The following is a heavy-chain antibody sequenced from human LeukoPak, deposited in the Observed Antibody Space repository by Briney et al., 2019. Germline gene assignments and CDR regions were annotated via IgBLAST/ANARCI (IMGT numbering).Heavy chain of an antibody. Sequence: GEFRQISCKGSGYSFSSYWINWVRQMPGKGLEWMGRIDPSDSYTNYNPSFQGHVTISADKSISTAYLQWSSLMASDTAMYYCARHTISDYWGQGTQVTVSS. J-gene: IGHJ4*02. CDR2: IDPSDSYT. V-gene: IGHV5-10-1*01. CDR1: GYSFSSYW. D-gene: IGHD3-10*01. CDR3: ARHTISDY.